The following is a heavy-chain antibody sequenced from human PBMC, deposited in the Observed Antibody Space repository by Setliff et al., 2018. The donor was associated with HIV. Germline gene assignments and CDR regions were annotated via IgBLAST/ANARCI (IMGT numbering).Heavy chain of an antibody. V-gene: IGHV1-69*13. D-gene: IGHD3-10*01. Sequence: ASVKVSCKASGGPFTSAFNWVRQVPGQGLGWMGGIIPIFGTANYAQNFGGRVTITADQSTSTSYLQLNSLRFEDTAIYYCASDSPTARFEELEDHYYYFMDVWGKGTTVTVSS. CDR1: GGPFTSA. CDR2: IIPIFGTA. CDR3: ASDSPTARFEELEDHYYYFMDV. J-gene: IGHJ6*03.